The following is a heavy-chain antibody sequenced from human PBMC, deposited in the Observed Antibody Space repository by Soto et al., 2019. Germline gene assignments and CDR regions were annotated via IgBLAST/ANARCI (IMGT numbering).Heavy chain of an antibody. V-gene: IGHV3-7*05. J-gene: IGHJ4*02. CDR2: IKEDGSET. CDR3: ARGPAYCGGDCYSYFVY. D-gene: IGHD2-21*02. CDR1: GFTFRTYW. Sequence: EVQLVESGGGLVQPGGSLRLSCAASGFTFRTYWMSWVRQAPGKGLEWVANIKEDGSETDYVDSVKGRFAISRDNAKNSLYLQMNSLSAEDTAVYYCARGPAYCGGDCYSYFVYWGQGTLVTVSS.